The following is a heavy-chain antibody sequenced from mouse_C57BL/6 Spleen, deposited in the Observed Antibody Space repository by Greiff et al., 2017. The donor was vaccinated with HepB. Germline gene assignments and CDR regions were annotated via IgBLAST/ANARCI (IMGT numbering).Heavy chain of an antibody. CDR3: TRKYYGKDYFDY. CDR2: IDPETGGT. Sequence: VQLQQSGAELVRPGASVTLSCKASGYTFTDYEMHWVKQTPVHGLEWIGAIDPETGGTAYNQKFKGKAILTADKSSSTAYMELRSLTSEDSAVYYCTRKYYGKDYFDYWGQGTTLTVSS. J-gene: IGHJ2*01. V-gene: IGHV1-15*01. CDR1: GYTFTDYE. D-gene: IGHD2-1*01.